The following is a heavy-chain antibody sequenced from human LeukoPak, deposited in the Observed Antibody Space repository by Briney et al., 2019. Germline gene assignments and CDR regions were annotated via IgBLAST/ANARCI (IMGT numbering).Heavy chain of an antibody. CDR2: IRTSTGSP. Sequence: ASVKVSCKASGYTFASYAINWVRQAPGQGLEYMGWIRTSTGSPTYAQGFTGRFVFSLDTSVNTAYLQISSLKAEDTAVYYCARDLDSAAFDLRGQGTMVTVSS. CDR3: ARDLDSAAFDL. CDR1: GYTFASYA. D-gene: IGHD2-15*01. J-gene: IGHJ3*01. V-gene: IGHV7-4-1*02.